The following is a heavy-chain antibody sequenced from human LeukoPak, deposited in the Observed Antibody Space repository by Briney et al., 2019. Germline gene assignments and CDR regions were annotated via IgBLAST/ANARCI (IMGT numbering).Heavy chain of an antibody. Sequence: PSETLSLTCTVSGGSINNYYWSWIRQPPGKGLEWIGYIYYSGYTNYNPSLKSRVTISLDTSKSHFSLELNSMTAADTAVYYCARDNVGWFDPWGQGTLVTVSS. CDR1: GGSINNYY. CDR2: IYYSGYT. J-gene: IGHJ5*02. V-gene: IGHV4-59*01. CDR3: ARDNVGWFDP.